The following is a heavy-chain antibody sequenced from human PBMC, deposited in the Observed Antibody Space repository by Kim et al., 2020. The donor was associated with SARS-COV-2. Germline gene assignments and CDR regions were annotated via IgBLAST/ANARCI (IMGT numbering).Heavy chain of an antibody. CDR3: ARDSHYYGGKRFFDY. D-gene: IGHD4-17*01. CDR1: GFTFSSYE. V-gene: IGHV3-48*03. Sequence: GGSLRLSCAASGFTFSSYEMNWVRQAPGKGLEWVSYISSSGSTIYYADSVKGRFTISRDNAKNSLYLQMNSLRAEDTAVYYCARDSHYYGGKRFFDYWGQGTLVTVSS. CDR2: ISSSGSTI. J-gene: IGHJ4*02.